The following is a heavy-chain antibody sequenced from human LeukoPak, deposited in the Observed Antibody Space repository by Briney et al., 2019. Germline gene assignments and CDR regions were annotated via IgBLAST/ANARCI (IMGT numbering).Heavy chain of an antibody. J-gene: IGHJ4*02. CDR3: ARGSTARYYYDSSGYYRGAVDY. V-gene: IGHV1-2*02. Sequence: ASVKVSCKASGYTFTGYYMHWVRQAPGQGLEWMGWINPNSGGTNYAQKFQGRVTMTTDTSTSTAYMELRSLRSDDTAVYYCARGSTARYYYDSSGYYRGAVDYWDQGTLVTISS. CDR2: INPNSGGT. CDR1: GYTFTGYY. D-gene: IGHD3-22*01.